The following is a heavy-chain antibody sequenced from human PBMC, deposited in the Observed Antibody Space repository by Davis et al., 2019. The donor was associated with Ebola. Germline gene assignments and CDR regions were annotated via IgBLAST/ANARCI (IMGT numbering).Heavy chain of an antibody. CDR3: ANPGIVVVTANTENWFDP. J-gene: IGHJ5*02. V-gene: IGHV3-30-3*01. CDR1: GFTFSSYA. CDR2: ISYDGSNK. Sequence: PGGSLRLSCAASGFTFSSYAMHWVRQAPGKGLEWVAVISYDGSNKYYADSVKGRFTISRDNSKNTLYLQMNSLRAEDTAVYYCANPGIVVVTANTENWFDPWGQGTLVTVSS. D-gene: IGHD2-21*02.